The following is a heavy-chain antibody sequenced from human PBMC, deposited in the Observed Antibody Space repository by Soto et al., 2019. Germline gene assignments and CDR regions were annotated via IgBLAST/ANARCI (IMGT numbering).Heavy chain of an antibody. V-gene: IGHV3-33*01. CDR2: IWYDGSSK. CDR1: GFTFSSYG. Sequence: GGSLRLSCAASGFTFSSYGMHWVRQAPGKGLEWVAVIWYDGSSKYYADSVKGRFTISRDNSKNTLYLQMNSLRAEDTAVYYCARRVPAAIRDYYYYGMDVWGQGTTVTVSS. CDR3: ARRVPAAIRDYYYYGMDV. D-gene: IGHD2-2*01. J-gene: IGHJ6*02.